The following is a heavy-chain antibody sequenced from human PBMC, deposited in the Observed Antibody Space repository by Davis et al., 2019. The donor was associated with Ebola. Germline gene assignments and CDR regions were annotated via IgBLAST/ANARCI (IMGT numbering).Heavy chain of an antibody. V-gene: IGHV3-30*18. CDR2: ISYDGSNK. Sequence: GESLKISCAASGFTFSSYEMNWVRQAPGKGLEWVAVISYDGSNKYYADSVKGRFTISRDNSKNTLYLQMNSLKAEDTAVYYCAKGPNQYLEWLSSRDGMDVWGQGTTVTVSS. CDR1: GFTFSSYE. CDR3: AKGPNQYLEWLSSRDGMDV. J-gene: IGHJ6*02. D-gene: IGHD3-3*01.